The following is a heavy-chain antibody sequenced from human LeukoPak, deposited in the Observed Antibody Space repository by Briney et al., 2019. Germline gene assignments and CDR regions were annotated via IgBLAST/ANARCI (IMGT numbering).Heavy chain of an antibody. CDR2: INHSGST. CDR1: GGSFSGYY. V-gene: IGHV4-34*01. CDR3: ARQTRDFWSGYYIYWYDY. D-gene: IGHD3-3*01. Sequence: PSETLSLTCAVYGGSFSGYYWSWIRQPPGKGLEWIGEINHSGSTNYNPSLKSRVTISVDTSKNQFSLKLSSVTAADTAVYYCARQTRDFWSGYYIYWYDYWGQGTLVTVSS. J-gene: IGHJ4*02.